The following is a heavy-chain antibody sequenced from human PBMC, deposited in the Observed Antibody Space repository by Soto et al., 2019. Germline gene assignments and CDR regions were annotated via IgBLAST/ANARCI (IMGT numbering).Heavy chain of an antibody. V-gene: IGHV1-69*01. CDR2: FIPILNTA. CDR1: GGTFSDYA. D-gene: IGHD2-15*01. J-gene: IGHJ4*02. Sequence: QAQLLQSGAEVKEPGSSVKVSCKASGGTFSDYAFSWVRQTSGLGLEWLGAFIPILNTATYAQKFQDRVTITADVSTRTVYMGLGSLKFEDTAVYYCASPDRFVPTKGWSRSYFDFWGQGTLVTVSS. CDR3: ASPDRFVPTKGWSRSYFDF.